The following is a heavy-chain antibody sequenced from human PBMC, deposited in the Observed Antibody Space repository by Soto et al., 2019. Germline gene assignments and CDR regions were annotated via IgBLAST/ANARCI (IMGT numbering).Heavy chain of an antibody. CDR3: TSDRYPRFYNGSGSYPYY. V-gene: IGHV3-74*01. J-gene: IGHJ1*01. CDR1: GFTFSSYW. D-gene: IGHD3-10*01. Sequence: GGSLRLSCTASGFTFSSYWMYWGRQAPGKGLVWVSHISSDGSRTSYADSVKGRFTISRDNPKTSLYLQMNSLRVEDTAVYFCTSDRYPRFYNGSGSYPYYWGQGTLVTVSS. CDR2: ISSDGSRT.